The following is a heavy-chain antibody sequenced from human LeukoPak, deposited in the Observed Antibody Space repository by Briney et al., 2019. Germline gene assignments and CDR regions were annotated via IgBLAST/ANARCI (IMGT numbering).Heavy chain of an antibody. V-gene: IGHV4-59*01. Sequence: SETLSLTCTVSGGSISSYYWSWIRQPPGKGLEWIGYIYYSGSTNYNPSLKSRVTISVDTSKNQFSLKLSSVTAADTAVYYCARLVPAAIGSYYYGMDVWGQGTTVTVSS. CDR3: ARLVPAAIGSYYYGMDV. J-gene: IGHJ6*02. CDR2: IYYSGST. CDR1: GGSISSYY. D-gene: IGHD2-2*01.